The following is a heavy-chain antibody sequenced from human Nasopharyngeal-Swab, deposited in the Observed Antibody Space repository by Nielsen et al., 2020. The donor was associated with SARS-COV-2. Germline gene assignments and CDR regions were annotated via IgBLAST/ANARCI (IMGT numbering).Heavy chain of an antibody. Sequence: SETLSLTCTVSGASISGGSESWSWIRQPPGKGLEWIGYLYRGGSPYYNPSLKSRATVSVDRSKNSFSLKLTSVTAADTAVYYCARARLREFDYWGQGALVTVSA. CDR3: ARARLREFDY. J-gene: IGHJ4*02. CDR2: LYRGGSP. D-gene: IGHD2-21*02. CDR1: GASISGGSES. V-gene: IGHV4-30-2*01.